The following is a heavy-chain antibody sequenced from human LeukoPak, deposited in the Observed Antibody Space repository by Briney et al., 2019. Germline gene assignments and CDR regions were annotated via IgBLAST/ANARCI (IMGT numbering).Heavy chain of an antibody. J-gene: IGHJ4*02. CDR2: IKPNSGGT. Sequence: ASVKVSCKASGYTFTGYYMHWLRQAPGQALEWMGWIKPNSGGTNYAQKFQGRGTMTRDTSISTAYMELSRLRSDDTAVYYCARMVVAVPFDYWGQGTLVTVSS. D-gene: IGHD2-15*01. V-gene: IGHV1-2*02. CDR1: GYTFTGYY. CDR3: ARMVVAVPFDY.